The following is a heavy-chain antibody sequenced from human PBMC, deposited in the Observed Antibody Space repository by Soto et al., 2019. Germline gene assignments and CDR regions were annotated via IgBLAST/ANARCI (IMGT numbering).Heavy chain of an antibody. V-gene: IGHV3-30-3*01. D-gene: IGHD2-21*02. Sequence: LEWVAVISYDGSNKYYADSVKGRFTIPRDNSKNTLYLQMNSLRAEDTAVYYCARSLEVVTAIRRGKGPEQKPDYYYYGMDVWGQGTTVTVSS. CDR3: ARSLEVVTAIRRGKGPEQKPDYYYYGMDV. CDR2: ISYDGSNK. J-gene: IGHJ6*02.